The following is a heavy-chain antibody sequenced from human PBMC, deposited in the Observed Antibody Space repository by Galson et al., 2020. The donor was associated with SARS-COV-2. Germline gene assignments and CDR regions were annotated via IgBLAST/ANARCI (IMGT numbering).Heavy chain of an antibody. CDR3: ARAYGSGNYYNTNWYFDL. Sequence: GESLKISCAASGFTVSNNYINWVRQAPGKGLEWVSVIFSGGNTYYADSVKGRFTISRDNSKNTLYLQMNRLRAEDTAVYYCARAYGSGNYYNTNWYFDLWGRGTLVTVSS. CDR2: IFSGGNT. V-gene: IGHV3-66*01. CDR1: GFTVSNNY. D-gene: IGHD3-10*01. J-gene: IGHJ2*01.